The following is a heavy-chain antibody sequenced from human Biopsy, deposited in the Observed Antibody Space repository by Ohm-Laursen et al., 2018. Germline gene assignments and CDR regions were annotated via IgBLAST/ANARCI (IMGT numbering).Heavy chain of an antibody. CDR2: ISASSSYI. D-gene: IGHD2-2*01. CDR3: ARGGPHVRAGGSAFDY. CDR1: GVTLSGYG. J-gene: IGHJ4*02. V-gene: IGHV3-21*06. Sequence: GSLRLSCSAPGVTLSGYGMNWVRQAPGKGLEWVSSISASSSYIYYADSVKGRFTVSRDNTKNTLYLQMNSLRAEDTAVYFCARGGPHVRAGGSAFDYWGQGTLVTVSS.